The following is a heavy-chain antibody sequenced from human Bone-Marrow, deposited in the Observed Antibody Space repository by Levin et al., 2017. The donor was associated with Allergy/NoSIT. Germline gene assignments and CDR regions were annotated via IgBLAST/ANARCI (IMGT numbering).Heavy chain of an antibody. Sequence: GESLKISCVASGLTLSTYWMSWVRQAPGKGLEWVANIKEDGSEKNYVDSVKGRFTISRDNAKNSLYLQMNSLRAEHTAVYYGRVGAGDYWGQGTLVTVSS. J-gene: IGHJ4*02. V-gene: IGHV3-7*01. CDR2: IKEDGSEK. D-gene: IGHD1-26*01. CDR1: GLTLSTYW. CDR3: RVGAGDY.